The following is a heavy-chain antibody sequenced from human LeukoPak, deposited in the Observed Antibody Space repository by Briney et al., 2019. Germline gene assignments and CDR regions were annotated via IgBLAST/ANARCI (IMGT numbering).Heavy chain of an antibody. CDR1: GGSISSYY. Sequence: SETLSLTCTVSGGSISSYYWSWIRQPPGKGLEWIGYIYYSGSTNYNPSLKSRVTISVDTSKNQFSPKLSSVTAADTAVYYCARDIKGGWYFDLWGRGTLVTVSS. J-gene: IGHJ2*01. CDR2: IYYSGST. V-gene: IGHV4-59*01. CDR3: ARDIKGGWYFDL. D-gene: IGHD3-10*01.